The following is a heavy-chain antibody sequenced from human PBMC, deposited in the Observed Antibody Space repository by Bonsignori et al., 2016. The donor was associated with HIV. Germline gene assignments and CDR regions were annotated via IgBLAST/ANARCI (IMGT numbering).Heavy chain of an antibody. CDR3: ARAGTGWYVDYFYYYMDV. D-gene: IGHD6-19*01. Sequence: WIRQPPGKGLEWIGFIYYSGSTNYNPSLQSRVTISVDTSKHQFSLKLTSVTAADTAVYYCARAGTGWYVDYFYYYMDVWGKGTTVTVSS. J-gene: IGHJ6*03. V-gene: IGHV4-59*01. CDR2: IYYSGST.